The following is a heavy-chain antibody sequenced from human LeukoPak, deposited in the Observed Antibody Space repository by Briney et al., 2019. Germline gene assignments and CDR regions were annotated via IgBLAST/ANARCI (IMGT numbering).Heavy chain of an antibody. D-gene: IGHD5-24*01. CDR1: GFTFDDYA. CDR2: ISWNSGII. Sequence: GGSLRLSCTASGFTFDDYAMHWVRQAPGKGLEWVSGISWNSGIIGSADSVKGRFTISRDNAKNSLYLQMNSLRAEDTAVYYCARDRERWLQLPIYYYGMDVWGQGTTVTVSS. J-gene: IGHJ6*02. V-gene: IGHV3-9*01. CDR3: ARDRERWLQLPIYYYGMDV.